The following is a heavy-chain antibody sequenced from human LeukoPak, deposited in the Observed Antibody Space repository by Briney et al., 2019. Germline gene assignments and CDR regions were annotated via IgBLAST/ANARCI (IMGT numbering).Heavy chain of an antibody. CDR1: GFTFSSYS. Sequence: GGSLRLSCAASGFTFSSYSMNWVRQAPGKGLEWVSSISSSSSYIYYADSVKGRFTISRDNAKNSLYLQMNSLRAEDTAVYYCARDKYYDSSGYPSWFDPWGQGTLVTVSS. CDR2: ISSSSSYI. J-gene: IGHJ5*02. V-gene: IGHV3-21*01. D-gene: IGHD3-22*01. CDR3: ARDKYYDSSGYPSWFDP.